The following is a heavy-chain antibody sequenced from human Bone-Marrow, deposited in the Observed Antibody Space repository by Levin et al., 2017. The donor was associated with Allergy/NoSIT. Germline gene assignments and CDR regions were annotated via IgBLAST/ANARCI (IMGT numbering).Heavy chain of an antibody. CDR1: GFTFRTYP. J-gene: IGHJ4*02. V-gene: IGHV3-48*03. Sequence: GGSLRLFCAASGFTFRTYPMNWVRQAPGKGLEWVSYIDSGGTTLYYSDSVKGRFTISRDNTKNVLYLQLNSLRAEDTAVYFCATTLLQLWTFDSWGQGTLVSVSS. CDR3: ATTLLQLWTFDS. D-gene: IGHD3/OR15-3a*01. CDR2: IDSGGTTL.